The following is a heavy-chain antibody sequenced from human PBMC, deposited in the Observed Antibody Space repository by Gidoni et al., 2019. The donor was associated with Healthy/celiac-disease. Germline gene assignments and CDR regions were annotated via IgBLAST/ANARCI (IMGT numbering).Heavy chain of an antibody. V-gene: IGHV3-33*01. D-gene: IGHD6-6*01. CDR3: ARDLHSSSSCLDY. CDR1: GFTCSSYG. CDR2: IWYDGSNK. J-gene: IGHJ4*02. Sequence: QVQLVESGGGVVHPGRSLRLYCAASGFTCSSYGMHWVRQAPGKGLECVAVIWYDGSNKDYADSVKGRFTISRDNSKNTLYLQMNSLRAEDTAVYYCARDLHSSSSCLDYWGQGTLDTVSS.